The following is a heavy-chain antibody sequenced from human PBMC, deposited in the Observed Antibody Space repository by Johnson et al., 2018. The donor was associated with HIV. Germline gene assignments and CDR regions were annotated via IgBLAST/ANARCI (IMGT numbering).Heavy chain of an antibody. CDR1: GFTLSNHW. CDR2: VNQDGSAK. V-gene: IGHV3-7*05. Sequence: VQLVESGGGLVQPGGSLRLSCADSGFTLSNHWMSWVRQAPGKGLEYVANVNQDGSAKFDVDSVKGRFTISRDNAKNSLYLQMNSLRAEDTALYYCAKVLLPQDAFDIWGQGTMVTVSS. J-gene: IGHJ3*02. CDR3: AKVLLPQDAFDI. D-gene: IGHD2/OR15-2a*01.